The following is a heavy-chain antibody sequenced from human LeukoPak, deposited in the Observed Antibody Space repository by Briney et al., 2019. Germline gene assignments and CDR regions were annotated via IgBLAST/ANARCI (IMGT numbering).Heavy chain of an antibody. CDR2: ISAKNGNT. CDR3: ARASDISWPFEN. V-gene: IGHV1-18*01. D-gene: IGHD6-13*01. CDR1: GYSFSNYG. Sequence: ASVKVSCKTSGYSFSNYGIVWVRQAPGQGLEWMGWISAKNGNTKNSQKAQGRVTMTTDSSTGIAYLDLRRLRTDDTAGYYCARASDISWPFENWGQGTLVIVSS. J-gene: IGHJ1*01.